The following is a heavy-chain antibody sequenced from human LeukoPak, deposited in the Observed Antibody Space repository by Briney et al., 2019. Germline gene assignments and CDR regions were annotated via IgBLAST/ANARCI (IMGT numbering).Heavy chain of an antibody. D-gene: IGHD4-11*01. CDR3: ARDAVTVNSYYFDY. CDR2: IYYSGST. CDR1: GGSISSYY. J-gene: IGHJ4*02. Sequence: SETLSLTCTVSGGSISSYYWSWIRQPPGKGLEWIGYIYYSGSTNYNPSPKSRVTISVDTSKNQFSLKLSSVTAADTAVYYCARDAVTVNSYYFDYWGQGTLVTVSS. V-gene: IGHV4-59*01.